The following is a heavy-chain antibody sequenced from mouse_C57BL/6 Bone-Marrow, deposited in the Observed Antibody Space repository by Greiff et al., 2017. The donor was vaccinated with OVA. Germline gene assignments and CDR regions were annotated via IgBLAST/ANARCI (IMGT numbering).Heavy chain of an antibody. CDR3: ARDDGYLDY. D-gene: IGHD2-3*01. Sequence: QVQLQQPGAELVKPGASVKLSCKASGYTFTSYWMQWVKQRPGQGLEWIGEIDPSDSYTNYNQKFKGKATLTVDTSSSTAYMQLSSLTSEDSAVYYCARDDGYLDYWGQGTTLTVSS. CDR1: GYTFTSYW. V-gene: IGHV1-50*01. CDR2: IDPSDSYT. J-gene: IGHJ2*01.